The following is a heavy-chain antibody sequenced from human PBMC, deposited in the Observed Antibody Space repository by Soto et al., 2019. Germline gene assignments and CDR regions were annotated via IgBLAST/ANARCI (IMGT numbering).Heavy chain of an antibody. D-gene: IGHD2-21*01. CDR1: GGGISSSY. CDR2: VYSGGNI. Sequence: PSETLSLTCTVSGGGISSSYWSWIRQSPGKGLEWIGYVYSGGNIKSNPSLESRVVISADTSKKQFSLKLSSVTAADTAVYYCERHSALIVVVVGHGYNAFDVWGQGTIV. J-gene: IGHJ3*01. V-gene: IGHV4-59*08. CDR3: ERHSALIVVVVGHGYNAFDV.